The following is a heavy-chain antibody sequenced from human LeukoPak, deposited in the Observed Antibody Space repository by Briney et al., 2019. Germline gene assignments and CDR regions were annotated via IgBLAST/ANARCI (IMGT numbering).Heavy chain of an antibody. Sequence: GTSVKVSCKASGFTFTSSAVQWVRQARGQRLEWIGWIVVGSGNTNYAQKFQERVIITRDMSTSTAYMELSSLRSEDTAVYYCAADRGGGSGEFDYWGQGTLVTVSS. CDR3: AADRGGGSGEFDY. D-gene: IGHD3-10*01. V-gene: IGHV1-58*01. CDR1: GFTFTSSA. J-gene: IGHJ4*02. CDR2: IVVGSGNT.